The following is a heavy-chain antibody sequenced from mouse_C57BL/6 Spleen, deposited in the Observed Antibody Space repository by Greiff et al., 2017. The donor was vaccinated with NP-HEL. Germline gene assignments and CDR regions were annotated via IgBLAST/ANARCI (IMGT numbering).Heavy chain of an antibody. CDR3: AREIVATDYAMDY. D-gene: IGHD1-1*01. Sequence: DVKLQESGPGLVKPSQSLSLTCSVAGYSITSGYYWNWIRQFPGNKLEWMGYISYDGSNNYNPSLKNRISITRDTSKNQFFLKLNSVTTEDTATYYCAREIVATDYAMDYWGQGTSVTVSS. CDR2: ISYDGSN. J-gene: IGHJ4*01. CDR1: GYSITSGYY. V-gene: IGHV3-6*01.